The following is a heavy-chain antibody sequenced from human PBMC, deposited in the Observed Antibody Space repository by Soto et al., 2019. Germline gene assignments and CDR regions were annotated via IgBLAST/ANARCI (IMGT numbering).Heavy chain of an antibody. CDR2: MSSSSGYT. Sequence: CMRLSCGAAEVTICGFYMSWFRQAPGKVLEWVSYMSSSSGYTKYADSVKGRFTISRDSAKNSLYLQMNRLRAEAKAVYYCAKEHGRIDSSGQGTLAPVTS. J-gene: IGHJ4*02. V-gene: IGHV3-11*06. CDR1: EVTICGFY. D-gene: IGHD2-8*01. CDR3: AKEHGRIDS.